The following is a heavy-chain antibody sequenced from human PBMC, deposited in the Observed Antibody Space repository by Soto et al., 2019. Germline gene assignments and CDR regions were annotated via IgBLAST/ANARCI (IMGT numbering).Heavy chain of an antibody. CDR3: TIFGVVYGAFDI. Sequence: GGSLRLSCTASGFTFGDYAMSWFRQAPGKGLEWVGSIRSKAYGGTTEYAASVKGRFTISRDDSKSIAYLQMNSLKTEDTAVYYCTIFGVVYGAFDIWGQGTMVTVSS. V-gene: IGHV3-49*03. D-gene: IGHD3-3*01. CDR2: IRSKAYGGTT. CDR1: GFTFGDYA. J-gene: IGHJ3*02.